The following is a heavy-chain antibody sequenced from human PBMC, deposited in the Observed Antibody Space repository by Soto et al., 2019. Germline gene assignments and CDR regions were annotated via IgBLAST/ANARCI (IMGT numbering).Heavy chain of an antibody. Sequence: QVQLVQSGAEVKKPGASVKVSCKASGYTFTSYDINWVRQATGQGLEWMGWMNPNSGNTGHAQKCQGRITMTRNTSPRTAYRELSSLRSEDTAVYYCARTDGDLDYWGQGTLVTVSS. CDR2: MNPNSGNT. J-gene: IGHJ4*02. D-gene: IGHD4-17*01. CDR1: GYTFTSYD. CDR3: ARTDGDLDY. V-gene: IGHV1-8*01.